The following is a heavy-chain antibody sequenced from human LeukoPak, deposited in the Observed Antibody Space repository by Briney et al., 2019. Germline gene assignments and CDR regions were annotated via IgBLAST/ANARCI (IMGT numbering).Heavy chain of an antibody. V-gene: IGHV3-15*01. CDR2: IKSKSDGGTT. J-gene: IGHJ4*02. CDR3: TQGVAKAYS. CDR1: RFSLSAFSNAW. D-gene: IGHD5-12*01. Sequence: GGSLRLSCADSRFSLSAFSNAWMSWVRQAPGKGLEWVGRIKSKSDGGTTDYAAPVKGRFTMSRDDSENTLSLQMNSLKIEDTAVYYCTQGVAKAYSWGQGTLVTVSS.